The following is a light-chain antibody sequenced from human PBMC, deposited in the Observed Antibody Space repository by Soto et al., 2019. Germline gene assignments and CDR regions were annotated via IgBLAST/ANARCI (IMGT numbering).Light chain of an antibody. CDR2: GNS. CDR3: QSYYSSLSGWV. CDR1: SSNIGAGYD. Sequence: QSVLTQPPSVSGAPGQRVTISCTESSSNIGAGYDVHWYQQLPGTAPKLLIYGNSNRPSGVPDRVSGSKSGTSASLAITGLQSEDEADYYCQSYYSSLSGWVFGGGTKLTVL. V-gene: IGLV1-40*01. J-gene: IGLJ3*02.